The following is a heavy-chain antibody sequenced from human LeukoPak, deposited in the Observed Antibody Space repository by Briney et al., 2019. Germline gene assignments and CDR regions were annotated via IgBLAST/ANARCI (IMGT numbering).Heavy chain of an antibody. CDR2: IYYSGST. CDR3: ARGRLWTWDY. D-gene: IGHD4/OR15-4a*01. CDR1: GGSISSSSYY. J-gene: IGHJ4*02. V-gene: IGHV4-39*01. Sequence: PSETLSLTCTVSGGSISSSSYYWGWIRQPPGKGLEWIGSIYYSGSTYYNPSLKSRVTISVDTSKNQFSLKLSSVTAADTAVYYCARGRLWTWDYWGQGALVTVSS.